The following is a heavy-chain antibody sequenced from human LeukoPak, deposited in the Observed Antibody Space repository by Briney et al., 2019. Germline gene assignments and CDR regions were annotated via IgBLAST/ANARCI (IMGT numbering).Heavy chain of an antibody. CDR3: ARDIPYYYDSSGYSPSGAFDI. CDR2: ISSSSSYI. CDR1: GFTFSSYS. J-gene: IGHJ3*02. V-gene: IGHV3-21*01. D-gene: IGHD3-22*01. Sequence: GGSLRLSCAASGFTFSSYSMNWVRQAPGKGLEWVSSISSSSSYIYYADSVKGRFTISRGNAKNSLYLQMSSLRAEDTAVYYCARDIPYYYDSSGYSPSGAFDIWGQGTMVTVSS.